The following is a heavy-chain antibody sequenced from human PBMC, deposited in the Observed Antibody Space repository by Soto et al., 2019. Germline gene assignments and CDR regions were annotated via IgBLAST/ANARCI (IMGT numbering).Heavy chain of an antibody. CDR1: GDSISRGDSA. J-gene: IGHJ4*02. V-gene: IGHV4-30-4*01. CDR2: IYNGGST. D-gene: IGHD7-27*01. Sequence: QVQLHESGPGLVKPSQTLSLTCTVSGDSISRGDSAWSWIRQSPGEGLEWIGHIYNGGSTYNNPSLNIRLSLPVAVSKNQFSLQLSSVTAADTALYYCARGPSGDKVDYWGQGTLVTVSS. CDR3: ARGPSGDKVDY.